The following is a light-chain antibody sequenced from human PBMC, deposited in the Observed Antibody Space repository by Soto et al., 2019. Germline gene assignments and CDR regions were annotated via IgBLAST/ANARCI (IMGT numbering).Light chain of an antibody. V-gene: IGKV1-5*03. J-gene: IGKJ1*01. CDR3: QQYNSYPLT. CDR1: QTISSW. Sequence: DIQMTQSPSTLSGSVGDGVTITCRASQTISSWLAWYQQKPGKAPKLLIYKASSLESGVPSRFSGSGSGTEFTLTISSLQPDDFATYYCQQYNSYPLTFGQGTKVDIK. CDR2: KAS.